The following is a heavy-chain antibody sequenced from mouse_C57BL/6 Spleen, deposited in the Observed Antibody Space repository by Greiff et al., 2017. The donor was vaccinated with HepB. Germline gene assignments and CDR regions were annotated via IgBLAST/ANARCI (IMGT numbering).Heavy chain of an antibody. CDR2: IYPSDSET. D-gene: IGHD2-1*01. CDR3: ARRNLPAWFAY. V-gene: IGHV1-61*01. J-gene: IGHJ3*01. CDR1: GYTFTSYW. Sequence: QVQLQQPGAELVRPGSSVKLSCKASGYTFTSYWMDWVKQRPGQGLEWIGNIYPSDSETHYNQKFKDKATLTVDKSSSTAYMQLSSLTSEDSAVYYSARRNLPAWFAYWGQGTLVTVSA.